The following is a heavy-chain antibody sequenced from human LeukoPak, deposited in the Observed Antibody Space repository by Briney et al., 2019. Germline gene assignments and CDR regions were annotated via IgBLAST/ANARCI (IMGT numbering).Heavy chain of an antibody. V-gene: IGHV3-48*01. CDR1: GFTFSSYS. CDR3: ALTYSSDYFDY. D-gene: IGHD3-10*01. CDR2: ISSSSSTI. Sequence: GGSLRLSCAASGFTFSSYSMNWVRQAPGKGLEWVSYISSSSSTIYYADSVKGRFTISRDNAKNSLYLQMNSLRAEDTAVYYCALTYSSDYFDYWGQGTLVTVSS. J-gene: IGHJ4*02.